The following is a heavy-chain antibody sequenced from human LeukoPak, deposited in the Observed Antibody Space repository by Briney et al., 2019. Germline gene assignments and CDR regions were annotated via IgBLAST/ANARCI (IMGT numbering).Heavy chain of an antibody. V-gene: IGHV4-59*01. CDR1: GDSIGNYY. D-gene: IGHD3-22*01. CDR2: IHYSGST. Sequence: SETLSLTCTVSGDSIGNYYWSWIRQPPGKGLESIGYIHYSGSTKNNPSPQSRVIISLNTSKNQFSLKLSSVTAADTAVYFCARYDSSGHHHLGAFDIWGQGTMVTVSS. CDR3: ARYDSSGHHHLGAFDI. J-gene: IGHJ3*02.